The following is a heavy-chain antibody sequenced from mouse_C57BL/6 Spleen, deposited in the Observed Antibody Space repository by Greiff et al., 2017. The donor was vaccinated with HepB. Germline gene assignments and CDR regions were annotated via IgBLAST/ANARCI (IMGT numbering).Heavy chain of an antibody. CDR2: IDPETGGT. J-gene: IGHJ3*01. CDR3: TRDYGSSPWFAS. Sequence: VKLMESGAELVRPGASVTLSCKASGYTFTDYEMHWVKQTPVHGLEWIGAIDPETGGTAYNQKFKGKARLTADKSSSTAYMELRSLTSEDSAVYYCTRDYGSSPWFASWGQGTLVPVSA. V-gene: IGHV1-15*01. CDR1: GYTFTDYE. D-gene: IGHD1-1*01.